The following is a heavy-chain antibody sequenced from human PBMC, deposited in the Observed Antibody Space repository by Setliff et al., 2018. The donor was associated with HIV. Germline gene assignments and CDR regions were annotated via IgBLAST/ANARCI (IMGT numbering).Heavy chain of an antibody. D-gene: IGHD6-6*01. CDR1: GGSISSYY. V-gene: IGHV4-59*12. CDR3: ARVSLAARTAWFDP. J-gene: IGHJ5*02. CDR2: IYYSGST. Sequence: PSETLSLTCTVSGGSISSYYWSWIRQPPGKGLEWIGYIYYSGSTDYNPSLKSRVTISLDTSKNQFSLKLGSVTAADTAVYYCARVSLAARTAWFDPWGQGTLVTVSS.